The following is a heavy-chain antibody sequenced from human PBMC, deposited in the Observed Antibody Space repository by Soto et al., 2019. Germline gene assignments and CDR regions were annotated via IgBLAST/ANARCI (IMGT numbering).Heavy chain of an antibody. CDR1: GFTFSSYG. CDR3: AKGLELLR. D-gene: IGHD2-15*01. CDR2: ISYDGSNK. J-gene: IGHJ4*02. Sequence: QVQLVESGGGVVQPGRSLRLSCAASGFTFSSYGMHWVRQAPGKGLEWVAVISYDGSNKYYADSVKGRFTISRDNSKNTLYLQMSSLRAEDTAVYYCAKGLELLRWGQGTLVTVSS. V-gene: IGHV3-30*18.